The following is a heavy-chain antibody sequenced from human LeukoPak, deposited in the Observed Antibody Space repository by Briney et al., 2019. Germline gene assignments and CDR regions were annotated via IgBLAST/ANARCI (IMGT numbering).Heavy chain of an antibody. J-gene: IGHJ4*02. Sequence: KSSGTLSLTCAVSGGSISSSNWWSWVRQPPGKGLEWIGEIYHSGSTNYNPSLKSRVTISVDKSKNQFSLKLSSVTAADTAVYYCARRPVGWFGELFRPLDYWGQGTLVTVSS. CDR2: IYHSGST. D-gene: IGHD3-10*01. CDR1: GGSISSSNW. V-gene: IGHV4-4*02. CDR3: ARRPVGWFGELFRPLDY.